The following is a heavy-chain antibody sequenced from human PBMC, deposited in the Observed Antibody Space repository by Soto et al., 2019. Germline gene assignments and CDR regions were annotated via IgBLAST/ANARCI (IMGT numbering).Heavy chain of an antibody. CDR1: GGTFSSYA. Sequence: QVQLVQSGAEVKKPGSSVKVSCKASGGTFSSYAISWARQAPGQGLEWMGGIIPIFGTANYAQKFQGRVTITADESTSTAYMELSSLRSEDTAVYYCARVGTLGSINYYYGMDVWGQGTTVTVSS. J-gene: IGHJ6*02. V-gene: IGHV1-69*01. CDR2: IIPIFGTA. CDR3: ARVGTLGSINYYYGMDV. D-gene: IGHD3-10*01.